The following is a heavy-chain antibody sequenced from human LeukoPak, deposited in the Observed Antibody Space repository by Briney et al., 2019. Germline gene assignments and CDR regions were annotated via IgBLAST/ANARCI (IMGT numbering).Heavy chain of an antibody. J-gene: IGHJ5*01. D-gene: IGHD1-1*01. CDR1: GDSVSSDSAA. CDR3: ARAVAGTEGWFNS. Sequence: SQTLSLTCAISGDSVSSDSAAWNWIRQSPSRGLEWLGRTYYRSKWYNDYSASVKSGITINPDTSKNQYSLQLNSVTPEDTAVYYCARAVAGTEGWFNSWGQGTLVTVSS. CDR2: TYYRSKWYN. V-gene: IGHV6-1*01.